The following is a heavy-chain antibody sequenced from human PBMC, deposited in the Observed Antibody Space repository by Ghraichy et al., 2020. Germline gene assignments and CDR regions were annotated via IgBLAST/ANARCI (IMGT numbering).Heavy chain of an antibody. CDR2: IYYSGST. CDR3: ARDEYYYDSSGYDHRWFDP. Sequence: SQTLSLTCTVSGGSVSSGSYYWSWIRQPPGKGLEWIGYIYYSGSTNYNPSLKSRVTISVDTSKNQFSLKLSSVTAADTAVYYCARDEYYYDSSGYDHRWFDPWGQGTMVTVSS. D-gene: IGHD3-22*01. V-gene: IGHV4-61*01. CDR1: GGSVSSGSYY. J-gene: IGHJ3*01.